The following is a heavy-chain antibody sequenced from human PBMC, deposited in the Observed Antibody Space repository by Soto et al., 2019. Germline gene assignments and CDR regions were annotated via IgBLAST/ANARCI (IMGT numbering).Heavy chain of an antibody. Sequence: PSETLSLTCAVYGGSFIGYYWSWILQPPGKGLEWIGEINHSGSTNYNPSLKSRVTISVDTSKNQFSLKLSSVTAADTAVYYCARACRNWNHAFKLSEPWGEGTRVNVAS. D-gene: IGHD1-20*01. CDR3: ARACRNWNHAFKLSEP. CDR2: INHSGST. J-gene: IGHJ5*02. V-gene: IGHV4-34*01. CDR1: GGSFIGYY.